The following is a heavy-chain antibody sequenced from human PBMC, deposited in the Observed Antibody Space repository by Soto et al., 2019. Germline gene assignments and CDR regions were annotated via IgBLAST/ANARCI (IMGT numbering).Heavy chain of an antibody. J-gene: IGHJ5*02. Sequence: PSETLSLTCTVSGGSISSYYWSWIRQPPGKGLEWIGYIYYSGSTNYNPSLKSRVTISVDTSKNQFSLKLSSVTAADTAVYYCARVYTYYDFWSGPPVGWFDPWGQGTLVTVS. CDR1: GGSISSYY. D-gene: IGHD3-3*01. CDR3: ARVYTYYDFWSGPPVGWFDP. V-gene: IGHV4-59*01. CDR2: IYYSGST.